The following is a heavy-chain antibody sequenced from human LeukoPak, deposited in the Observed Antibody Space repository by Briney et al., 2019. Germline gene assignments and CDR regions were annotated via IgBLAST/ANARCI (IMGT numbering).Heavy chain of an antibody. J-gene: IGHJ5*02. CDR2: IYPGDSDT. CDR1: GYSFTSYW. V-gene: IGHV5-51*01. CDR3: ARRYSSSWYGEDWFDP. Sequence: GESLKISCKGPGYSFTSYWIGWVRQMPGKGLEWMGIIYPGDSDTRYSPSFQGQVTISADKSISTAYLQWSSLKASDTAVYYCARRYSSSWYGEDWFDPWGQGTLVTVSS. D-gene: IGHD6-13*01.